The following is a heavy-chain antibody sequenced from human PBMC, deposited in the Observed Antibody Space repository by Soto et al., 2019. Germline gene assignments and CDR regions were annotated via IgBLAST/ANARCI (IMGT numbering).Heavy chain of an antibody. Sequence: ASVKVSCKASGYTFTSYGISWVRQAPGQGLEWMGWISAYNGNTNYAQKLQGRVTMTTDTSTSTAYMELRSLRSDDTAVYYCARDSRDYYGSGSAYIYYFDYWGQGTLVTVSS. V-gene: IGHV1-18*01. CDR3: ARDSRDYYGSGSAYIYYFDY. CDR1: GYTFTSYG. J-gene: IGHJ4*02. D-gene: IGHD3-10*01. CDR2: ISAYNGNT.